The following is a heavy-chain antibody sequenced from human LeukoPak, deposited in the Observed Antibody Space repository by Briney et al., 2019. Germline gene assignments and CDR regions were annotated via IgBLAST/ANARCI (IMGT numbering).Heavy chain of an antibody. J-gene: IGHJ6*03. CDR3: ARDMGTVTLGNYYYYYMDV. CDR1: GYTFTSYD. D-gene: IGHD4-11*01. CDR2: MNPNSGNT. V-gene: IGHV1-8*03. Sequence: ASVKVSCKAFGYTFTSYDINWVRQATGQGLEWMGWMNPNSGNTGYAQKFQGRVTITRNTSISTAYMELSSLRSEDTAVYYCARDMGTVTLGNYYYYYMDVWGKGTTVTVSS.